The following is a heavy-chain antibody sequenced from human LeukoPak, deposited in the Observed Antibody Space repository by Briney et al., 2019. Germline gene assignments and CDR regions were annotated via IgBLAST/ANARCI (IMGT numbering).Heavy chain of an antibody. Sequence: PGGSLRLSCAASGFTFSSYGMHWVRQAPGKGLEWVAVIWYDGGNKYYADSVKGRFTISRDNSKNTLYLQMNSLRAEDTAVYYCARGVVGALPDYWGQGTLVTVSS. V-gene: IGHV3-33*01. CDR1: GFTFSSYG. CDR2: IWYDGGNK. D-gene: IGHD1-26*01. J-gene: IGHJ4*02. CDR3: ARGVVGALPDY.